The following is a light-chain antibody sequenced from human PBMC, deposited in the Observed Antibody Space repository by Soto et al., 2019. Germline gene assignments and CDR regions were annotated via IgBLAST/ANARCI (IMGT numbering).Light chain of an antibody. Sequence: EIVLTQSPGTLSLSPGERATLSCRASQSIRSSSLAWYQQKPGQAPRLLIYGGSSRATGIPDRFSGGGSGTDFSLTISRLDTEDFSVYYGHQYGSSPLTFGGGTKVEIK. V-gene: IGKV3-20*01. J-gene: IGKJ4*01. CDR2: GGS. CDR3: HQYGSSPLT. CDR1: QSIRSSS.